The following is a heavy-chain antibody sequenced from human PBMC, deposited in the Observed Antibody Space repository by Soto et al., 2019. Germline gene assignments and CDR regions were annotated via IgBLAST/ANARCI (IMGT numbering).Heavy chain of an antibody. Sequence: PSDTLSLTWSVSGGSIRRYYWSWIRQSPQKGLEWIGYFYHSGNSNYNPSLKSRVTISVDTSKNQLSLSLRSVTAADTAVYFCARISSVDPYGYVNGGLDVWGQGTTVTVSS. V-gene: IGHV4-59*01. CDR1: GGSIRRYY. CDR3: ARISSVDPYGYVNGGLDV. J-gene: IGHJ6*02. D-gene: IGHD5-18*01. CDR2: FYHSGNS.